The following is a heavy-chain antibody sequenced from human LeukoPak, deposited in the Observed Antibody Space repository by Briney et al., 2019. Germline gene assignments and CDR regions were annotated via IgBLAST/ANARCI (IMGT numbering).Heavy chain of an antibody. D-gene: IGHD5-18*01. V-gene: IGHV3-7*01. Sequence: GESLRLSCAGSEFTFSRFWLSWVRQAPGKGLEWVANIKHDGSEKYYVDSVKGRFTISRDNAKNSLFLQMTSLRADDTAVYYCARGLLWLHALDQWGQGTLVTVSS. CDR3: ARGLLWLHALDQ. CDR1: EFTFSRFW. J-gene: IGHJ4*02. CDR2: IKHDGSEK.